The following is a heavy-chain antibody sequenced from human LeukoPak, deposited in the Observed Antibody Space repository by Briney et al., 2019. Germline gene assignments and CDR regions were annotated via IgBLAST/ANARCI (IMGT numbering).Heavy chain of an antibody. CDR1: GGTFSSYA. CDR2: ISVYNGSA. J-gene: IGHJ4*02. V-gene: IGHV1-18*01. CDR3: ARGALRYGDPSFDY. Sequence: ASVKVSCKASGGTFSSYAISWVRQAPGQGLEWMGWISVYNGSANYAQKVQGRVTMTTDTSTSTAYMELRSLRSDDTAVYYCARGALRYGDPSFDYWGQGTLVTVSS. D-gene: IGHD4-17*01.